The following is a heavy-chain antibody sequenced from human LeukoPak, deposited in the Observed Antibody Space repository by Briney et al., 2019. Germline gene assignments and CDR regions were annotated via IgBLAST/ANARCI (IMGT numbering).Heavy chain of an antibody. Sequence: GGSLRLSCAASGFTFSSYGMHCVRQAPGKGLEWVAVIWYDGSNKYYADSVKGRFTISRDNSKNTLYLQMNSLRAEDTAVYYCARAGYGDYFDYWGQGTLVTVSS. D-gene: IGHD4-17*01. CDR1: GFTFSSYG. V-gene: IGHV3-33*01. J-gene: IGHJ4*02. CDR2: IWYDGSNK. CDR3: ARAGYGDYFDY.